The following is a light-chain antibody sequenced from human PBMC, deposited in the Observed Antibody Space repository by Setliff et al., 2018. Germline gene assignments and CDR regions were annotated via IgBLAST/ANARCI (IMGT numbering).Light chain of an antibody. Sequence: QSVLTQPASVSGSPGQSVSISCTGTSSDVGGYDYVSWYQQHPGKAPKLLISDVSHRPTGVSYRFSGSKSGNTASLTISGLQAEDEAHYYCSSYSSVNTLVIFGGGTKVTVL. V-gene: IGLV2-14*03. CDR1: SSDVGGYDY. CDR2: DVS. J-gene: IGLJ2*01. CDR3: SSYSSVNTLVI.